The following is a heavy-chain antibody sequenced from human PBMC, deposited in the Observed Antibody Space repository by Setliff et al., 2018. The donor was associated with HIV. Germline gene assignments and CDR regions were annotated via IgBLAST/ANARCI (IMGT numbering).Heavy chain of an antibody. CDR1: GGSASNSRYY. D-gene: IGHD2-15*01. Sequence: PSETLSLTCTVSGGSASNSRYYWAWIRQPPGKGLEYIGSIHYNERTYYNPSLKSRVAISIDTSKNQFSLKLGSVTAADTAVYYCAAATTLLSPRAWGQGTLVTVSS. CDR3: AAATTLLSPRA. J-gene: IGHJ5*02. V-gene: IGHV4-39*01. CDR2: IHYNERT.